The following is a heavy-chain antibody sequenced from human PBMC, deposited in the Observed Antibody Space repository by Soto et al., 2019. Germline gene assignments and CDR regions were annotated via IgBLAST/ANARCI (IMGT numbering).Heavy chain of an antibody. CDR3: AKYSSDGSCYDY. CDR2: THTSGST. D-gene: IGHD2-15*01. J-gene: IGHJ4*02. CDR1: GGSISSYY. V-gene: IGHV4-4*07. Sequence: QVQLQESGPGLVKPSEPLSLTCTVSGGSISSYYWSWIRQPAGKGLEWIGRTHTSGSTNYNPALKSRVTMSVDTSKNQLTLKLTSVTAADTAVYYCAKYSSDGSCYDYWGQGTLVTVSS.